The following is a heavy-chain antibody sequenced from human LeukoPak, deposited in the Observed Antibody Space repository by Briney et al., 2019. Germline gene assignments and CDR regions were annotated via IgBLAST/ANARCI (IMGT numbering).Heavy chain of an antibody. Sequence: GGSLRLSCAASGFTFSDYWMTWVRQAPGKGLEWVANIKQDGSEKYYVDSVKGRFTISRDNAKNSLYLQMNSLRAEDTAVYYCATLPEVVATTGVDYWGQGALVTVSS. CDR2: IKQDGSEK. D-gene: IGHD2-21*02. V-gene: IGHV3-7*01. J-gene: IGHJ4*02. CDR3: ATLPEVVATTGVDY. CDR1: GFTFSDYW.